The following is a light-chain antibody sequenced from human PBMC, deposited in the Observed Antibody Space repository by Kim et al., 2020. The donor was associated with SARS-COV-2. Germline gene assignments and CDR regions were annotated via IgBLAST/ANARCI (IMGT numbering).Light chain of an antibody. J-gene: IGLJ2*01. V-gene: IGLV3-21*04. CDR2: YDS. CDR3: QVWDSSSDHPV. CDR1: NIGSKS. Sequence: ELTQPPSVSVAPGKTARITCGGNNIGSKSVHWYQQKPGQAPVLVIYYDSDRPSGIPERFSGSNSGNTATLTISRVEAGDEADYYCQVWDSSSDHPVFGGGTQLTVL.